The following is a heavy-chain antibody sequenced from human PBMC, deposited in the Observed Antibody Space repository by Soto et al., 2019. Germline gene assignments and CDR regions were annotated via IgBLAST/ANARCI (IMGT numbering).Heavy chain of an antibody. J-gene: IGHJ4*02. D-gene: IGHD2-15*01. Sequence: QVQLVQSGAEVKKPGSSVKVSCKASGGTFSSYAISWVRQAPGQGLEWMGGIIPIFGTANYAQKFQGRVTITADESTSTAYMELSSVRSEDTAVYYCAGGIRCSGGSCYFNWGQGTLVTVSS. CDR2: IIPIFGTA. CDR1: GGTFSSYA. CDR3: AGGIRCSGGSCYFN. V-gene: IGHV1-69*12.